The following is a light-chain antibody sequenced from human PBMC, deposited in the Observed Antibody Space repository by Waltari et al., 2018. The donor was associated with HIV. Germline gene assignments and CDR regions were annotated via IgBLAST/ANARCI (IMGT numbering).Light chain of an antibody. V-gene: IGLV2-14*01. Sequence: QSALTQPASVSGSPGQSITISCTGTSSDVGAYNYVSWYQQHPGKAPKLMIYEVTHRPSGVSNRFSGSKSGNTASLTISGLQAEDEADYFCSSYTTNLTILFGGGTKLTVL. CDR2: EVT. J-gene: IGLJ2*01. CDR1: SSDVGAYNY. CDR3: SSYTTNLTIL.